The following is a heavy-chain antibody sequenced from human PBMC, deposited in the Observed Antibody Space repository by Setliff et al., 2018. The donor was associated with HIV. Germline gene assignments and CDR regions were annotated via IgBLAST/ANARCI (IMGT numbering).Heavy chain of an antibody. D-gene: IGHD1-26*01. V-gene: IGHV4-34*01. CDR2: INHTGNT. CDR3: ARGKGGLVGPAEFDY. J-gene: IGHJ4*02. Sequence: PSETLSLTCAVYGGSFSGYHWNWIRQFPGKGLEWIGEINHTGNTQYNPSLKSRVTMSEETSKNQFSLMLKSVTAADTAIYFCARGKGGLVGPAEFDYWGPGTLVTVSS. CDR1: GGSFSGYH.